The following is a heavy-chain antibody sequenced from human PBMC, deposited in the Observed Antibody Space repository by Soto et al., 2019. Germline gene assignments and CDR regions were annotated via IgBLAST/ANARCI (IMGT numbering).Heavy chain of an antibody. V-gene: IGHV4-30-4*01. CDR2: IYYSGST. CDR3: ARGTIFGVVILAKPLLSHYGMDV. J-gene: IGHJ6*01. Sequence: PSETLSLTCTVSGGSISSGDYYWSWIRHPPGKGLDWVGDIYYSGSTYYNPSLKSRVTISVDTSKNQFSLKLSSVTAADTAVYCCARGTIFGVVILAKPLLSHYGMDVWGQGTTVTVSS. CDR1: GGSISSGDYY. D-gene: IGHD3-3*01.